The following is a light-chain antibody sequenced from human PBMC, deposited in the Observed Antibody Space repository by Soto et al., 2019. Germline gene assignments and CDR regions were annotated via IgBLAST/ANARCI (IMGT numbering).Light chain of an antibody. CDR1: SSDIGGYNY. Sequence: QSALTQPASVSGSPGQSITISCAGTSSDIGGYNYVSWYQHHPGKAPKLMIYEVSYRPSGVSDRFSGSKSGNTASLTISGLQAEDEADYYCSTYTSGSTWVFGEGTKLTV. V-gene: IGLV2-14*01. CDR3: STYTSGSTWV. J-gene: IGLJ3*02. CDR2: EVS.